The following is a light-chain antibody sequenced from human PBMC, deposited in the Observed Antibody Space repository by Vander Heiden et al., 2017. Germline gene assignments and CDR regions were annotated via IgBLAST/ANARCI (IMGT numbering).Light chain of an antibody. CDR2: DAS. V-gene: IGKV3-15*01. CDR3: QHYDNCPPMYT. J-gene: IGKJ2*01. CDR1: QNVSNK. Sequence: EIEMTQAPATLSVSPGERATVSCWASQNVSNKLAWYQQKPGLAPRLLIHDASTRATDIPARFSGSGSGTEFTLTITSLQSEDSAIYYCQHYDNCPPMYTFGPGTRLEIK.